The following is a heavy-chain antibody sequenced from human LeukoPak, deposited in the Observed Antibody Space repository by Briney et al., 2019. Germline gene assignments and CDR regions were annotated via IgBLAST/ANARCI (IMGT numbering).Heavy chain of an antibody. CDR2: IFYSGST. Sequence: PSETLSLTCTVSGGSINSGVYYWSWIRQYRGKGLEWIESIFYSGSTYYNPSLKSRFTISVDTSKNQFSLKLSSVTAADTAVYYCAREYSDILTGYYLFDSWGQGTLVTVSS. J-gene: IGHJ4*02. CDR3: AREYSDILTGYYLFDS. D-gene: IGHD3-9*01. V-gene: IGHV4-31*03. CDR1: GGSINSGVYY.